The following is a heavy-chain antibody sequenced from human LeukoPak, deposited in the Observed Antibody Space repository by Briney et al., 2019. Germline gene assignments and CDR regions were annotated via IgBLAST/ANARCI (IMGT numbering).Heavy chain of an antibody. Sequence: PGGSLRLSRAASGFTFSSYAMSWVRQAPGKGLEWVSAISGSGGSTYYADSVKGRFTISRDNYKNPLYLQMNSLRAEDTAVYYCAKDHEGLTGYLSDHDYWGQGTLVTVSS. D-gene: IGHD7-27*01. J-gene: IGHJ4*02. CDR3: AKDHEGLTGYLSDHDY. V-gene: IGHV3-23*01. CDR1: GFTFSSYA. CDR2: ISGSGGST.